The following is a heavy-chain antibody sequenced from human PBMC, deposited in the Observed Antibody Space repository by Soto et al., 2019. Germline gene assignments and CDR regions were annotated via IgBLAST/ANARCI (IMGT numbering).Heavy chain of an antibody. CDR2: MNPNSGNT. Sequence: SVKVTCKASGYTFTSIDSKWVRQASGQGLEWMGWMNPNSGNTIYAQKFQGRVTMARNTSINTAYMELSSLRSDDTAVYYCAREVNSSPARGPNWFDPWGQGTLVTVSS. CDR1: GYTFTSID. V-gene: IGHV1-8*01. CDR3: AREVNSSPARGPNWFDP. J-gene: IGHJ5*02. D-gene: IGHD6-13*01.